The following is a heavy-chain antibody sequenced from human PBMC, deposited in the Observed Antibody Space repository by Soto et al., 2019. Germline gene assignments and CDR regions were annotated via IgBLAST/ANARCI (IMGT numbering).Heavy chain of an antibody. Sequence: PSETLSLTCAVYGGSFSGYYWSWIRQPPGKGLEWIGEINHSGSTNYNPSLKSRVTISVDTSKNQFSLKLSSVTAADTAVYYCARGKTIFGVVISRSGNNNYYKDVWGKGTTVTVSS. J-gene: IGHJ6*03. V-gene: IGHV4-34*01. CDR3: ARGKTIFGVVISRSGNNNYYKDV. CDR1: GGSFSGYY. CDR2: INHSGST. D-gene: IGHD3-3*01.